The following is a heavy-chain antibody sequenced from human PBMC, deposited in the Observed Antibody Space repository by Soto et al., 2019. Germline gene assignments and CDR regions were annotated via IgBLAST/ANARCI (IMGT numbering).Heavy chain of an antibody. D-gene: IGHD6-13*01. CDR1: GFTFRNFA. Sequence: EVQLLESGGGLVQPGRSLRLSCAASGFTFRNFAMSWVRQAPGKGPEWVSDISGSGGSINYAESVKGRFTISRDNSKNTLYLQMNSLRADDTAVYYCAKTLGSWSTFDYWGQGTLVTVSS. CDR2: ISGSGGSI. CDR3: AKTLGSWSTFDY. J-gene: IGHJ4*02. V-gene: IGHV3-23*01.